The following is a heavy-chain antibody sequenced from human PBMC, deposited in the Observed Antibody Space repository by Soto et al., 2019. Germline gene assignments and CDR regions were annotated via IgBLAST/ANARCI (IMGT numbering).Heavy chain of an antibody. V-gene: IGHV4-34*01. J-gene: IGHJ4*02. CDR1: GGSFSGYY. CDR2: INHSGST. D-gene: IGHD2-15*01. Sequence: QVQLQQWGAGLLKPSETLSLTCAVYGGSFSGYYWSWIRQPPGKGLEWIGEINHSGSTNYNPSLKSRVTRSVDTSKNQFSLKLSSVTAAYTAVYYCARGRGVAVVVVAATPAGFDCWGQGTLFTVSS. CDR3: ARGRGVAVVVVAATPAGFDC.